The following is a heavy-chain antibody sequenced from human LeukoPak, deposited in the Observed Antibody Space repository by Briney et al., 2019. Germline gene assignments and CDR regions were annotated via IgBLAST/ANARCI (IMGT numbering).Heavy chain of an antibody. CDR2: FDPEDGET. CDR3: ATRGRITIFGVVIIPHAFDI. J-gene: IGHJ3*02. CDR1: GYTLTELS. D-gene: IGHD3-3*01. V-gene: IGHV1-24*01. Sequence: GASVKVSCKVSGYTLTELSMHWVRQAPGKGLEWMGGFDPEDGETIYAQKFQGRVTMTEDTSTDTAYMELSSLRSEDTAVCYCATRGRITIFGVVIIPHAFDIWGQGTMVTVSS.